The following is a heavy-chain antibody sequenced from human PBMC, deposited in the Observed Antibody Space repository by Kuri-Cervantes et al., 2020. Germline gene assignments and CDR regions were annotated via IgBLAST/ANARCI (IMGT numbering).Heavy chain of an antibody. Sequence: LRLSCTVSGGSISSGGYYWSWIRQHPGKGLEWIGYIYYSGSTYYNPSLKSRVTISVDTSKNQFSLKLSSVTAADTAVYYCARDHGYYGSGSTSGMDVWGQGTTVTVSS. CDR2: IYYSGST. J-gene: IGHJ6*02. V-gene: IGHV4-30-4*08. D-gene: IGHD3-10*01. CDR1: GGSISSGGYY. CDR3: ARDHGYYGSGSTSGMDV.